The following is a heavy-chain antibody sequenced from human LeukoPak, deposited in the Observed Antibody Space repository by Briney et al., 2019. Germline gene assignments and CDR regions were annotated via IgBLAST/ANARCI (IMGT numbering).Heavy chain of an antibody. CDR1: GYTFTSYA. J-gene: IGHJ4*02. D-gene: IGHD2-2*01. Sequence: ASVKVSCKASGYTFTSYAMHWVRQAPGQRREWMGWINAGNGNTKYSQKFQGRVTITRDTSASTAYMELSSLRSEDTAVYYCARSNPGDIVVVPAATELDYWGQGTLVTVSS. CDR2: INAGNGNT. V-gene: IGHV1-3*01. CDR3: ARSNPGDIVVVPAATELDY.